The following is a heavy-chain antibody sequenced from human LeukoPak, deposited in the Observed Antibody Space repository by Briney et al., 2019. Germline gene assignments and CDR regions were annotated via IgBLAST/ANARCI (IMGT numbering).Heavy chain of an antibody. J-gene: IGHJ4*02. Sequence: SVKVSCKTSGYTFSDYYIHWIRQAPGQGLEWMGGIIPIFGTANYAQKFQGRVTITADTSTSTAYMELRSLRSDDTAVYYCARVTRSHSSPQIFDYWGQGTLVTVSS. CDR3: ARVTRSHSSPQIFDY. V-gene: IGHV1-69*06. D-gene: IGHD3-22*01. CDR1: GYTFSDYY. CDR2: IIPIFGTA.